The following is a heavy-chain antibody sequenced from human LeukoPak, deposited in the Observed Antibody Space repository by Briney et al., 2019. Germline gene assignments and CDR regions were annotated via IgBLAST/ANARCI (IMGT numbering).Heavy chain of an antibody. CDR3: ARNQLLPFDVFNL. J-gene: IGHJ3*01. CDR1: GGSFSGYY. D-gene: IGHD1-1*01. V-gene: IGHV4-59*08. CDR2: IYYSGNT. Sequence: SETLSLTCAVYGGSFSGYYWSWIRQPPGKGLEWIGYIYYSGNTDYNSSLKSRVTISIDTSKNQFYLKLSSATAADTAIYYCARNQLLPFDVFNLWGQGTMVTVSS.